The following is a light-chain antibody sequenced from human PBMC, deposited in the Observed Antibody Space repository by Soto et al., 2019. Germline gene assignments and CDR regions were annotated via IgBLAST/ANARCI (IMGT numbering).Light chain of an antibody. CDR2: EVS. Sequence: QSALTQHASVSGSPGQSITISCTGTSSDVGGYNYVSWYQQHPGKAPKLMIYEVSNRPSGVSNRFSGSKSGNTASLTISGLQADDEADYYCSSYTSSSTLVFGGGTKLTVL. CDR1: SSDVGGYNY. V-gene: IGLV2-14*01. J-gene: IGLJ3*02. CDR3: SSYTSSSTLV.